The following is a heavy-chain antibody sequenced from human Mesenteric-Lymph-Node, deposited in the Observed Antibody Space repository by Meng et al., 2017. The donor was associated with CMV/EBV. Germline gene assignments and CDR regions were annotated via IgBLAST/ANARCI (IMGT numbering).Heavy chain of an antibody. CDR2: INHSRTT. D-gene: IGHD4-11*01. J-gene: IGHJ6*02. Sequence: SETLSLTCAVYGGSFSDYYWNWIRQPPEKGLERVGEINHSRTTNYNPSLKSRVTISVDTSKNQFSLKLSSVTAADTAVYYCARGSYSNYVSGMDVWGQGTTVTVSS. CDR1: GGSFSDYY. V-gene: IGHV4-34*01. CDR3: ARGSYSNYVSGMDV.